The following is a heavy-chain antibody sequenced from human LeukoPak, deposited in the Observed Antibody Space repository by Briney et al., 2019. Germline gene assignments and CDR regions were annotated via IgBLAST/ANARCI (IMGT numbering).Heavy chain of an antibody. CDR1: GYTFTSYY. CDR2: VNPSGGST. Sequence: RVSVKVSCKASGYTFTSYYMHWVRQAPGQGLEWMGIVNPSGGSTSYAQKFQGRVTMTRDTSTSTAYMGLSSLRSEDTAVYYCARRTKQLPRRFDPWGQGTLVTVSS. J-gene: IGHJ5*02. D-gene: IGHD6-6*01. V-gene: IGHV1-46*01. CDR3: ARRTKQLPRRFDP.